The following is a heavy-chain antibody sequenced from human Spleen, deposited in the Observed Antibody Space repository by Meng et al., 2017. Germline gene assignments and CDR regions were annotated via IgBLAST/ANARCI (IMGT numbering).Heavy chain of an antibody. CDR1: GGSFSGYY. D-gene: IGHD6-13*01. CDR2: INNSGST. Sequence: ELVRRWCAGPLMPSAALLLPCAAVGGSFSGYYWRWVRQPPGKGLELIGEINNSGSTNYNPSLTSRVTISVDTSKNQFSLKLSSVTATDTAVYYCARCSSREFDYWGQGTLVTVSS. V-gene: IGHV4-34*01. J-gene: IGHJ4*02. CDR3: ARCSSREFDY.